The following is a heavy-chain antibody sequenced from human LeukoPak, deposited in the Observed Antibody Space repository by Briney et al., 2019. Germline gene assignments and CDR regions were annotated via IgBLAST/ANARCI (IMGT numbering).Heavy chain of an antibody. CDR3: ARGSPTYYDFWSGYSGGDAFDI. CDR1: GGSISSSSYY. CDR2: IYYSGST. V-gene: IGHV4-39*07. Sequence: SETLSLTCTVSGGSISSSSYYWGWIRQPPGKGLEWIGSIYYSGSTYYNPSLKSRVTISVDTSKNQFSLKLSSVTAADTAVYYCARGSPTYYDFWSGYSGGDAFDIWGQGTMVTVSS. D-gene: IGHD3-3*01. J-gene: IGHJ3*02.